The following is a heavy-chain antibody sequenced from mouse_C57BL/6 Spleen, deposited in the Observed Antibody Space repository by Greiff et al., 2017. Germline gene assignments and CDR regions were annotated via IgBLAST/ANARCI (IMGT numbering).Heavy chain of an antibody. CDR1: GYAFSSSW. J-gene: IGHJ4*01. CDR2: IYPGDGDT. Sequence: VQLVESGPELVKPGASVKISCKASGYAFSSSWMNWVKQRPGKGLEWIGRIYPGDGDTNYNGKCKGKDTLTADKSSCTAYMRLSSLTSVDSAVYFCARSSMDYWGQGTSVTVSS. CDR3: ARSSMDY. V-gene: IGHV1-82*01.